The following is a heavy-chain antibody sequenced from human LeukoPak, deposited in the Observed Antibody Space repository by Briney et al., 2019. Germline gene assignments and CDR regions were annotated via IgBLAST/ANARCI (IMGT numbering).Heavy chain of an antibody. CDR2: INHSGST. J-gene: IGHJ5*02. CDR3: ARDSGTTGEVKFDP. D-gene: IGHD3-10*01. CDR1: GGSFSGYY. Sequence: SETLSLTCAVYGGSFSGYYWSWIRQPPGKGLEWIGEINHSGSTNYNPSLKSRVTMSVDTAKNQFSLKLSSVTAADTAVYYCARDSGTTGEVKFDPWGQGTLVTVSS. V-gene: IGHV4-34*01.